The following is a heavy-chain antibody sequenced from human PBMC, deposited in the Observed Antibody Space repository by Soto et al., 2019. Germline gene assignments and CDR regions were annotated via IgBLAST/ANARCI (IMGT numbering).Heavy chain of an antibody. CDR3: ARANTIRPYFYGMDV. Sequence: VASVEVSCKASGYTFPADYIHLVRQGPGRGLEWVGWINPNSGGTYDAQKFQAWSTMTRDTSISTAYLELRGLTSNALAVYYCARANTIRPYFYGMDVWGQGSTVSVSS. CDR2: INPNSGGT. D-gene: IGHD5-12*01. J-gene: IGHJ6*02. V-gene: IGHV1-2*04. CDR1: GYTFPADY.